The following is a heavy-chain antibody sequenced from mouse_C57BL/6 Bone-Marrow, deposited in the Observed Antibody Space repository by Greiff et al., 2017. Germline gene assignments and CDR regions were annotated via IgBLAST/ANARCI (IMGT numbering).Heavy chain of an antibody. D-gene: IGHD2-3*01. V-gene: IGHV1-53*01. CDR2: INPSNGGT. J-gene: IGHJ2*01. CDR1: GYTFTSYW. Sequence: QVQLQQPGTELVKPGASVKLSCKASGYTFTSYWMHWVKQRPGQGLEWIGNINPSNGGTNYNEKFKSKATLTVDKSSGTAYMQLSSQATADSAVYYCARGKGWLLQDYWGQGTTLTVSS. CDR3: ARGKGWLLQDY.